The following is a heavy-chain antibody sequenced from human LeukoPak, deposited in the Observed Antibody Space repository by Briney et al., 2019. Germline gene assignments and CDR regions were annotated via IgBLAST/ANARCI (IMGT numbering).Heavy chain of an antibody. CDR2: ISSSSSSTI. V-gene: IGHV3-48*02. D-gene: IGHD5-18*01. CDR1: GFSFSTYS. Sequence: GGSLRLSCAASGFSFSTYSMNWVRQAPGRGLEWVSYISSSSSSTIYYADSVKGRFTISRDNAKNSLYLQMSSLRDEDTAVYYCARDLTVTSYWYFDLWGRGALVTVSS. CDR3: ARDLTVTSYWYFDL. J-gene: IGHJ2*01.